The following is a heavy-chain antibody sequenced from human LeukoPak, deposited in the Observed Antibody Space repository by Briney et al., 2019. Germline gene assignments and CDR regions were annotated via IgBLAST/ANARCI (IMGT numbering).Heavy chain of an antibody. CDR3: ARAMTRVTTFDS. Sequence: GGSLRLSCVASGFIVSDNYMSWVRQAPGKGLEWVSAFYSDGSTYYADSVKGRFIISRDDSKNTVYLQMNSLRVEDTAIYYCARAMTRVTTFDSWGQGTLVTVSS. D-gene: IGHD4-17*01. CDR2: FYSDGST. V-gene: IGHV3-53*01. CDR1: GFIVSDNY. J-gene: IGHJ4*02.